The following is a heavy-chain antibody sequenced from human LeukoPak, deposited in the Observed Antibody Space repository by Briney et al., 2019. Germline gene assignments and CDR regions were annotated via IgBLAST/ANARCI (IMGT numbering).Heavy chain of an antibody. Sequence: PGGSLRLSCAASGFTFSSYAMSWVRQAPGKGLEWVSAISGSGGSTYYADSVKGRFTISRDNSKNTLYLQMNSPRAEDTAVYYCAKDSSGWYRLDYWGQGTLVTVSS. CDR3: AKDSSGWYRLDY. D-gene: IGHD6-19*01. CDR2: ISGSGGST. V-gene: IGHV3-23*01. J-gene: IGHJ4*02. CDR1: GFTFSSYA.